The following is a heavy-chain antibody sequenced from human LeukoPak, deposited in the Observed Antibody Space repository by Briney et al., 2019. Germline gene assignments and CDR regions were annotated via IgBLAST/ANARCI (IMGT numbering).Heavy chain of an antibody. D-gene: IGHD3-10*01. Sequence: PSETLSLTCTGCGGSISSYYWSWLRQPPGKGLEGIGDIYYSGSTNYNPSLKSGGTISVDTSKNQFSLKLSSVPAADTAVYYCATHTGQQWFGEYEAGYWGPGTLVTVSS. J-gene: IGHJ4*02. CDR2: IYYSGST. V-gene: IGHV4-59*08. CDR3: ATHTGQQWFGEYEAGY. CDR1: GGSISSYY.